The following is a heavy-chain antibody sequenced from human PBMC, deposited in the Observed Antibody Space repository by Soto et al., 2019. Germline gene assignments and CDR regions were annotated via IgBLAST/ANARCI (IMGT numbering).Heavy chain of an antibody. Sequence: EVQLVESGGGLVKPGGSLRLSCAASGFTFSSYSMNWVRQAPGKGLEWVSSISNSSSYIYYADSVKGRFTISRDNAKKSLYLQMNSLRAEDTAVYYCARDLYSSSARYFDYWGQGTLVTVSS. CDR2: ISNSSSYI. V-gene: IGHV3-21*01. J-gene: IGHJ4*02. CDR3: ARDLYSSSARYFDY. CDR1: GFTFSSYS. D-gene: IGHD6-6*01.